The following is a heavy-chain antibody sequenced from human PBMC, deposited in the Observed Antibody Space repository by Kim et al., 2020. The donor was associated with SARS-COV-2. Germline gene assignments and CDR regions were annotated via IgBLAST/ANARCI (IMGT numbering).Heavy chain of an antibody. J-gene: IGHJ5*02. D-gene: IGHD1-26*01. V-gene: IGHV1-69*13. CDR1: GGIFSTYA. Sequence: SVKVSCKASGGIFSTYAFSWVRQAPGQGLEWMGRIIPSFDIRNYAQKFQDRVTFSADESTTTVYMDLTSLTSADTAVYYCARERDMVGATELSWGQGT. CDR2: IIPSFDIR. CDR3: ARERDMVGATELS.